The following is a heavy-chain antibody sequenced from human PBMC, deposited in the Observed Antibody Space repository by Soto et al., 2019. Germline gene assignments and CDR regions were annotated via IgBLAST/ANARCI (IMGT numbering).Heavy chain of an antibody. CDR3: ASSLFGCGGDCARRGFQH. CDR1: GGTFSSYT. CDR2: IIPILGIA. V-gene: IGHV1-69*02. J-gene: IGHJ1*01. D-gene: IGHD2-21*01. Sequence: QVQLVQSGAEVKKPGSSVKVSCKASGGTFSSYTISWVRQAPVLGLEWMGRIIPILGIANYAQKFQGSVTIPADKSTRTAYVELSSLRSEDTAVYYCASSLFGCGGDCARRGFQHWGQGTLVTV.